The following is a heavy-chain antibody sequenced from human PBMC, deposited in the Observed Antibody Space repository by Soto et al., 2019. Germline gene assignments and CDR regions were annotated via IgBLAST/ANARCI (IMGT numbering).Heavy chain of an antibody. D-gene: IGHD1-7*01. V-gene: IGHV4-31*03. Sequence: TLSLTCTVSGGSISSGGNYGSWIRQHPGKGLEWIGYIYYSGSTYYNPSLKSRVTISLDTSKNQFSLNLTSVTAADTAVYYCGTAWKYSANTYHFDSWGQGTLVTVSS. J-gene: IGHJ4*02. CDR3: GTAWKYSANTYHFDS. CDR2: IYYSGST. CDR1: GGSISSGGNY.